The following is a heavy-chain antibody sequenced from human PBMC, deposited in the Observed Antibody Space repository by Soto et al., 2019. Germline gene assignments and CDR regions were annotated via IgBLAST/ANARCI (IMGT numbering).Heavy chain of an antibody. J-gene: IGHJ5*02. CDR1: GFTFSSYG. CDR2: ISYDGSNK. Sequence: PGGSLRLSCAASGFTFSSYGMHWVRQAPGKGLEWVAVISYDGSNKYYADSVKGRFTISRDNSKNTLYLQMNSLRAEDTAVYYCAKHLDSGPNNWFDPWGQGT. V-gene: IGHV3-30*18. CDR3: AKHLDSGPNNWFDP. D-gene: IGHD5-12*01.